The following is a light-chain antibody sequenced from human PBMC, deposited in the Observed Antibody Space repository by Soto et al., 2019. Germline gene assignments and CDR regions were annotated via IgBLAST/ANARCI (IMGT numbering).Light chain of an antibody. CDR2: EGS. V-gene: IGLV2-23*03. J-gene: IGLJ1*01. CDR1: SSDVGNYNL. Sequence: QPVLTQPASVSGSPGQSITISCTGASSDVGNYNLVSWYQQHPGKAPKLMIYEGSKRPSGVSDRLSGSKSGNTASLTISGLQADDEADYYCCSYGGSSPFDDFVFGTGTKVTVL. CDR3: CSYGGSSPFDDFV.